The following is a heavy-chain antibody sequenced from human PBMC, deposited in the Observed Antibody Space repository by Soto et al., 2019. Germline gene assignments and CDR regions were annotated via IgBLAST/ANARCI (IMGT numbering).Heavy chain of an antibody. CDR3: ARGGGLYSSSCFRRGDCYSDLDY. CDR1: GFTFSSYG. Sequence: GGSLRLSCAASGFTFSSYGMHWVRQAPGKGLEWVAVIWYDGSNKYYADSVKGRFTISRDNSKNTLYLQMNSLRAEDTAVYYCARGGGLYSSSCFRRGDCYSDLDYWGQGTLVTVSS. CDR2: IWYDGSNK. V-gene: IGHV3-33*01. J-gene: IGHJ4*02. D-gene: IGHD2-21*02.